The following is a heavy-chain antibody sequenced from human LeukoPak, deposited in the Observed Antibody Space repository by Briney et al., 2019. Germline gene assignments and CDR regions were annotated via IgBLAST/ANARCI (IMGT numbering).Heavy chain of an antibody. CDR3: ARVVQMYSSSPYYFDY. CDR2: IIPILGIA. V-gene: IGHV1-69*04. Sequence: GASVKVSCKASGGTFSSYAISWVRQAPGQGLEWMGRIIPILGIANYAQKFQGRVTITADKSTSTAYMELSSLRSEDTAVYYCARVVQMYSSSPYYFDYWGQGTLVTVSS. D-gene: IGHD6-13*01. CDR1: GGTFSSYA. J-gene: IGHJ4*02.